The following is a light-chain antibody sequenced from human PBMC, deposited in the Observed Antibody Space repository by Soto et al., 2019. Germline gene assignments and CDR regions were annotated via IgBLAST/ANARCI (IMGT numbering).Light chain of an antibody. CDR3: QQRSNWPPT. CDR1: QSVYSY. V-gene: IGKV3-11*01. J-gene: IGKJ4*01. Sequence: EIVLTQSPATLSLSPWERANLSCRASQSVYSYLAWYQQRPGQAPRLLIYGASNRATGIPDRFSGSGSGTDFTLTISSLEPEDFAVYYCQQRSNWPPTFGGGTKVDIK. CDR2: GAS.